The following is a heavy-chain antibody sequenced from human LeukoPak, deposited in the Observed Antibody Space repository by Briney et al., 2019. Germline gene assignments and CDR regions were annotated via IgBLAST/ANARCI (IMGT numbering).Heavy chain of an antibody. D-gene: IGHD3-22*01. Sequence: GGSLRLSCAASGFTFSSYWMHWVRQAPGKGLVWVSRIKSDGSSTTYADSVKGRFTISRDNAKNTGYLQINSLRAEDTAVYYCARAYDIDYWGQGTLVTVSS. V-gene: IGHV3-74*01. CDR1: GFTFSSYW. J-gene: IGHJ4*02. CDR2: IKSDGSST. CDR3: ARAYDIDY.